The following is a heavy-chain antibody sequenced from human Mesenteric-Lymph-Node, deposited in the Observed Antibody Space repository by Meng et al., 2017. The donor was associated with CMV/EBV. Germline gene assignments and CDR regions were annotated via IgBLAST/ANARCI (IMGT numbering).Heavy chain of an antibody. CDR2: IYDPGAP. D-gene: IGHD2-2*01. CDR3: ARDGGVPLVVVGYFQP. CDR1: GGSIIRGDYY. V-gene: IGHV4-39*02. J-gene: IGHJ1*01. Sequence: SETLSLTCAVSGGSIIRGDYYWGWLRPPPGEGLEWLGSIYDPGAPYSNPSLNSRVTMSIDTSKAHFSLRLTSVTAADTAVYFCARDGGVPLVVVGYFQPWGQGTLVPLSS.